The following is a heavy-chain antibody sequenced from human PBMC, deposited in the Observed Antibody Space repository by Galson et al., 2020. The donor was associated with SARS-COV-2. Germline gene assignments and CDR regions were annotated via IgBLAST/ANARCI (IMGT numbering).Heavy chain of an antibody. Sequence: ASVKVSCKASGYTFTSYGISWVRQAPGQGLEWMGWISAYNGNTNYAQKLQGRVTMTTDTSTSTAYMELRSLRSDDTAVYYCARRRFGELAWRALDYWGQGTLVTVSS. CDR3: ARRRFGELAWRALDY. V-gene: IGHV1-18*01. CDR1: GYTFTSYG. CDR2: ISAYNGNT. D-gene: IGHD3-10*01. J-gene: IGHJ4*02.